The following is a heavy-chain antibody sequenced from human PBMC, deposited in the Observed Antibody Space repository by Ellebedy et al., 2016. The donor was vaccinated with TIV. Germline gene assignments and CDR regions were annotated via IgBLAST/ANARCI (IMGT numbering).Heavy chain of an antibody. V-gene: IGHV3-7*01. D-gene: IGHD4-17*01. J-gene: IGHJ3*02. CDR3: ATDGSYGDYRSPEHAFVI. Sequence: GESLKISCAASGFSFSSYWMSWVRQPPGKGLEWVANINQDGSDKYYVDSVKGRFTISRDNAKNSLYLQMNSLRAEDTSVYYCATDGSYGDYRSPEHAFVIWGQGTMVTVSS. CDR1: GFSFSSYW. CDR2: INQDGSDK.